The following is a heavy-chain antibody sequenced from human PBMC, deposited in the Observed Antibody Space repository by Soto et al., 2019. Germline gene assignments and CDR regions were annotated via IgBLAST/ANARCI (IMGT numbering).Heavy chain of an antibody. CDR1: GGTFSSSA. D-gene: IGHD6-13*01. V-gene: IGHV1-69*01. J-gene: IGHJ6*02. Sequence: QVQLVQSGAEVKKPGSSVKVSCKASGGTFSSSAISWVRQAPGQGLEWMGGIIPIFGTANYAQKCQGRVTMTADESTSTAYMALSSLRSEDTAVYYCAIGSSWYTHYYYYGMDVWGQGTKVTVSS. CDR2: IIPIFGTA. CDR3: AIGSSWYTHYYYYGMDV.